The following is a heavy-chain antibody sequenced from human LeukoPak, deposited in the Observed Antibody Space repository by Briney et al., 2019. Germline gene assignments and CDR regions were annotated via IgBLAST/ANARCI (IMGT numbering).Heavy chain of an antibody. CDR1: GFTFSSYW. CDR2: INSDGSSP. Sequence: GGSLRLSCAASGFTFSSYWMHWVRQAPGKGLVWVSRINSDGSSPNYADSVKGRFTISKDNAKNTLYLQMNSLRAEDTAVYYCARDRYTSSWRTMDYWGQGTLVTVSS. V-gene: IGHV3-74*01. D-gene: IGHD6-13*01. J-gene: IGHJ4*02. CDR3: ARDRYTSSWRTMDY.